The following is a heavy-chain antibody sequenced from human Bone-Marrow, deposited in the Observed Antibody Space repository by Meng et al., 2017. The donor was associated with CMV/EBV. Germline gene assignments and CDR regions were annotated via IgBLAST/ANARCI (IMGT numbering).Heavy chain of an antibody. CDR2: MNPTSGKT. CDR1: GYTFTGYD. J-gene: IGHJ4*02. D-gene: IGHD2-15*01. V-gene: IGHV1-8*03. CDR3: ARGVRYCSGYTCYYFDR. Sequence: ASVKVSCKASGYTFTGYDINWVRQATGQGLEWMGLMNPTSGKTGYARKFQGRVTISRNTSINTAYMELSRLTSDDTAVYYCARGVRYCSGYTCYYFDRWGQGTQVTVSS.